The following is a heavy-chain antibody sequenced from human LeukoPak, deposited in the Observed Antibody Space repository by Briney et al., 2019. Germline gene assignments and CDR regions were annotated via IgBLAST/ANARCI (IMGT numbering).Heavy chain of an antibody. CDR1: GGSISSSSYY. D-gene: IGHD3-10*01. CDR2: IYYSGST. CDR3: ARESSDNAFDI. Sequence: SETLSLTCTVSGGSISSSSYYWGWIRQPPGKGLEWIGYIYYSGSTNYNPSLKSRVTISVDTSKNQFSLKLSSVTAADTAVYYCARESSDNAFDIWGQGTMVTVAS. J-gene: IGHJ3*02. V-gene: IGHV4-61*01.